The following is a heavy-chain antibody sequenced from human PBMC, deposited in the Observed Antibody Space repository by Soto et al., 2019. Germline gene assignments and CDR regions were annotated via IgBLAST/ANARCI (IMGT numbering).Heavy chain of an antibody. D-gene: IGHD2-8*02. CDR2: IHYSGST. J-gene: IGHJ4*02. Sequence: SETLSLTCTVSGDSIGSYYWSWIRQPPGKGLEWIGYIHYSGSTNYNPSLKSRVTISVDTSKNQFSLKLSSVTAADTAVYYCARDKITGLFDYWGQGTLVTVSS. CDR1: GDSIGSYY. CDR3: ARDKITGLFDY. V-gene: IGHV4-59*12.